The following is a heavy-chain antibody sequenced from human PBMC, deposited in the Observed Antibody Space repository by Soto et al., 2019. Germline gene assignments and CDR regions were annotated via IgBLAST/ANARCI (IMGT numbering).Heavy chain of an antibody. Sequence: SETLSLTCTVSGGSISSYYWSWIRQPPGKGLEWIGYIYYSGSTNYNPSLKSRVTISVDTSKNQFSLKLSSVTAADTAVYYCARVILTGYYYYFDYWGQGTLVTVSS. D-gene: IGHD3-9*01. V-gene: IGHV4-59*08. J-gene: IGHJ4*02. CDR1: GGSISSYY. CDR2: IYYSGST. CDR3: ARVILTGYYYYFDY.